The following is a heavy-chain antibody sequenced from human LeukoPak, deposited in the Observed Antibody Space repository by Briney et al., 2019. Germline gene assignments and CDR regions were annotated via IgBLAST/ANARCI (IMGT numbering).Heavy chain of an antibody. CDR3: ANVVRYQLLVY. CDR2: ISWNSGSI. V-gene: IGHV3-9*01. CDR1: GFTFDDYA. J-gene: IGHJ4*02. Sequence: GGSLRLSCAASGFTFDDYAMHWVRQAPGKGLEWVSGISWNSGSIGYADSVKGRFTISRDNAKNSLYLQMNSLRAEDTAVYYCANVVRYQLLVYWGQGTLVTVSS. D-gene: IGHD2-2*01.